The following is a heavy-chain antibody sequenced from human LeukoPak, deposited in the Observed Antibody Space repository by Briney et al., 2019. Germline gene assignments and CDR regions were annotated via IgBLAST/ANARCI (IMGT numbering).Heavy chain of an antibody. J-gene: IGHJ4*02. CDR2: INHSGST. D-gene: IGHD6-13*01. CDR1: GGSFSGYY. CDR3: ARLEYWKGIAAD. Sequence: SETLSLTCAVYGGSFSGYYWSWIRQPSGKRLEWIGEINHSGSTNYNPSLKSRVTISVDTSKNQFSLKLSSVTAADTAVYYCARLEYWKGIAADWGQGTLVTVSS. V-gene: IGHV4-34*01.